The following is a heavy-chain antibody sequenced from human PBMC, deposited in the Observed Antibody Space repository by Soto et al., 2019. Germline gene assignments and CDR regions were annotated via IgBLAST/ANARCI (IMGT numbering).Heavy chain of an antibody. V-gene: IGHV3-30*18. D-gene: IGHD6-19*01. J-gene: IGHJ4*02. CDR2: ISYDGSNK. CDR3: AKDYSAVAGLGRVDY. Sequence: GGSLRLSCAASGFTFSSYGIHWVRQAPGKGLEWVAVISYDGSNKYYADSVKGRFTISRDNSKNTLYLQMNSLRAEDTAVYYCAKDYSAVAGLGRVDYWGQGTLVTVSS. CDR1: GFTFSSYG.